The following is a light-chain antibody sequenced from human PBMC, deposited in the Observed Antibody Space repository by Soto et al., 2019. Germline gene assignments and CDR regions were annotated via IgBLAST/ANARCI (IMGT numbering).Light chain of an antibody. CDR2: GAS. J-gene: IGKJ3*01. V-gene: IGKV3-20*01. CDR1: QSINNRY. CDR3: QQFGIRSSPGFT. Sequence: EIVLTQSPGTLSLSPGERATLSCRTSQSINNRYLAWYQQKPGQAPRLLIYGASSRATGIPDRFSGSGSGTDFTLTISRLEPEDFAVYYCQQFGIRSSPGFTFGPGTKVDMK.